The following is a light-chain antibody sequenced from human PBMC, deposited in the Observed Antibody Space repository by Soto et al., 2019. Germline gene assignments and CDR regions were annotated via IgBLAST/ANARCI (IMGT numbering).Light chain of an antibody. CDR1: QSVSSNY. CDR2: SAS. V-gene: IGKV3-20*01. CDR3: QQYGTSPPLT. Sequence: IVLTQSPGTLSLSLGERATLSCRASQSVSSNYLAWYQQKPGQPPRLLMYSASARAAGIPDRFSGGGSGTDFTLTISRLEPEDFAVYYCQQYGTSPPLTFGGGTKVDIK. J-gene: IGKJ4*01.